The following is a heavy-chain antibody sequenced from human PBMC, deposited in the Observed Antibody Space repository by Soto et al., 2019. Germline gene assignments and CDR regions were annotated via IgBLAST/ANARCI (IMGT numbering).Heavy chain of an antibody. CDR2: IYEGGNT. CDR1: GVSIISDGYS. CDR3: VRRSPEDAFDI. Sequence: SATQSLTCAVSGVSIISDGYSWSWIRQPPGKGLQWIGYIYEGGNTYYTPSLESRVAISTDKSKNQFSLRLSSVTAADTAVYYCVRRSPEDAFDIWGQGTMVTVSS. J-gene: IGHJ3*02. V-gene: IGHV4-30-2*01.